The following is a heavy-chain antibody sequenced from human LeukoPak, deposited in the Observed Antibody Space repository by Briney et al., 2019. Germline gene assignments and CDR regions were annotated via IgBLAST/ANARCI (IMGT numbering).Heavy chain of an antibody. CDR3: AKNLDSSGYYLFDY. D-gene: IGHD3-22*01. V-gene: IGHV3-23*01. J-gene: IGHJ4*02. CDR1: GFTFSSYA. Sequence: GGSLRPSCAASGFTFSSYAMSWVRQAPGKGLEWVSATSGSGGSTYYADSVKGRFTISRDNSKNTLYLQMNSLRAEDTAVYYCAKNLDSSGYYLFDYWGQGTLVTVSS. CDR2: TSGSGGST.